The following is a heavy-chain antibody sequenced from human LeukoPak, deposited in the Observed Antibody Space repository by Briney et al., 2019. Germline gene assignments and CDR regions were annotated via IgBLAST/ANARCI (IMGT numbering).Heavy chain of an antibody. CDR3: ARLDILTGSPFDY. J-gene: IGHJ4*02. Sequence: SGESLKISWKGAGYSFTNYWIGWLRQMHGKDLEWMGIIYPGDSDPRYSPSFQGQVTISADKSISTAYLQWSSLKASDTAMYYCARLDILTGSPFDYWGQGTLVTVSS. CDR2: IYPGDSDP. D-gene: IGHD3-9*01. CDR1: GYSFTNYW. V-gene: IGHV5-51*01.